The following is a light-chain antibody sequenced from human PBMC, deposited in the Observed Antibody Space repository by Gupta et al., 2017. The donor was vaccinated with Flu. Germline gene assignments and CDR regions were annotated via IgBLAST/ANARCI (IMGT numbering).Light chain of an antibody. CDR3: QSADSSGTYV. Sequence: SYDLPQPPPVSVSPGQTARITCSGDALPKKYAYWYQQKPGQAPVLVIYKDSERPTGIPERFSGSSSGTTVTVTISGVQAEDEADYYCQSADSSGTYVFGTGTKVTVL. J-gene: IGLJ1*01. CDR1: ALPKKY. V-gene: IGLV3-25*02. CDR2: KDS.